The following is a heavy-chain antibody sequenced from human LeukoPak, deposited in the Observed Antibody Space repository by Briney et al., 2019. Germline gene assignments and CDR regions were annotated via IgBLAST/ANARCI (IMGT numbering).Heavy chain of an antibody. J-gene: IGHJ6*02. Sequence: ASLKVSCKASGYTFTGYYMHWVRQAPGQGLEWMGWINPNSGGTNYAQKFQGRVTMTRDTSISTAYMELSGLRSDDTAVYYCARVGRTRYSSSWYFSGMDVWGQGTTVTVSS. V-gene: IGHV1-2*02. CDR3: ARVGRTRYSSSWYFSGMDV. CDR2: INPNSGGT. D-gene: IGHD6-13*01. CDR1: GYTFTGYY.